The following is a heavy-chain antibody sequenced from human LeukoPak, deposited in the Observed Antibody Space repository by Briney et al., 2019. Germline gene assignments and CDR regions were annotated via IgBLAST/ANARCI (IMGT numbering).Heavy chain of an antibody. J-gene: IGHJ4*02. V-gene: IGHV3-30*02. CDR2: IRYDGSNK. D-gene: IGHD3-10*01. Sequence: PGGSLRLSCAASGFTFSSYGMHWVRQAPGKGLEWVAFIRYDGSNKYYADSVKGRFTISRDNSKNTLYLQMNSLRAEDTAVYYCANDPKYLWFGELSREPYFDYWGQGTLVTVSS. CDR3: ANDPKYLWFGELSREPYFDY. CDR1: GFTFSSYG.